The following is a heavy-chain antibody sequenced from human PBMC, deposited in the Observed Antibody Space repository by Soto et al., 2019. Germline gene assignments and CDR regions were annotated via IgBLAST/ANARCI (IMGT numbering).Heavy chain of an antibody. Sequence: NPSETLSLTCTVSGGSISSSSYYWGWIRQPPGKGLEWIGCIYYSGSTYYNPSLKSRVTISVDTSKNQFSLKLSSVTAADTAVYYCARDQISNHGDRAFDIWGQGTMVTVSS. V-gene: IGHV4-39*07. J-gene: IGHJ3*02. D-gene: IGHD4-17*01. CDR3: ARDQISNHGDRAFDI. CDR2: IYYSGST. CDR1: GGSISSSSYY.